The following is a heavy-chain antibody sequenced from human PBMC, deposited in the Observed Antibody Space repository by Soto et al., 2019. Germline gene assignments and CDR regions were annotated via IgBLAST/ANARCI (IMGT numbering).Heavy chain of an antibody. J-gene: IGHJ4*02. CDR2: IYYNGVT. CDR1: GVSIYRSGYY. D-gene: IGHD2-15*01. Sequence: ESLCPTGPVSGVSIYRSGYYWGWIRQPPGRGLEWIGNIYYNGVTYSNPSLKSRVTISRDTSKNQFSLKLTSVTAADTALYYCGKVLVGATGHTDSDSWGPGTLVTVYS. CDR3: GKVLVGATGHTDSDS. V-gene: IGHV4-39*01.